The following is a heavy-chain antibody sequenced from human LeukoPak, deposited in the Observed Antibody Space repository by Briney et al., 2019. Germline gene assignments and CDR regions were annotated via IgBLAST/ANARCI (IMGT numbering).Heavy chain of an antibody. D-gene: IGHD3-3*01. Sequence: ASVKVPCKASGYTFTGYYMHWVRQAPGQGLEWMGWINPNSGGTNYAQKFQGRVTMTRDTSISTAYMELSRLRSDDTAVYYCARDGGFGVVIIHPSYGMDVWGQGTTVTVSS. V-gene: IGHV1-2*02. CDR2: INPNSGGT. CDR1: GYTFTGYY. CDR3: ARDGGFGVVIIHPSYGMDV. J-gene: IGHJ6*02.